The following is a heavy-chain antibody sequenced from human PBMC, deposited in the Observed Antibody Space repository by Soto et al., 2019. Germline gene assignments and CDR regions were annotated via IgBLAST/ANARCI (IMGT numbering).Heavy chain of an antibody. Sequence: SETLSLTCTVSGGSISSYYWSWIRQPAGKGLEWIGRIYTSGSTNYNPSLKSRVTMSVDTSKNQFSLKLSSVNAADTAVYYCERQKQWLPLVGFDYWGQGTLVTVSS. V-gene: IGHV4-4*07. CDR3: ERQKQWLPLVGFDY. CDR2: IYTSGST. J-gene: IGHJ4*02. CDR1: GGSISSYY. D-gene: IGHD6-19*01.